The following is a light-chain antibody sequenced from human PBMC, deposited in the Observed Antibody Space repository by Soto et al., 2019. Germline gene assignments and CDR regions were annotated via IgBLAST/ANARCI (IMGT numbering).Light chain of an antibody. V-gene: IGKV1-5*03. CDR2: EAS. CDR1: QSISRW. CDR3: QQYNDSFPYT. Sequence: DIPMTQSPSTLSASVGDRVTITCRASQSISRWLAWYQQKPGTAPKLLIYEASTLESGVPSRFSGSGSGTEFTLTVSSLQPDDFATYYCQQYNDSFPYTFGQGTKLEIK. J-gene: IGKJ2*01.